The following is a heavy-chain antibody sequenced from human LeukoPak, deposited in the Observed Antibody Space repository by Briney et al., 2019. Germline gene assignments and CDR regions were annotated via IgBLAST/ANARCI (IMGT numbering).Heavy chain of an antibody. CDR1: GFTFSSYW. D-gene: IGHD2-15*01. V-gene: IGHV3-74*01. Sequence: GRSLRLSCAACGFTFSSYWMNWVRQAPGKGLVWVSPINSDGSSTTYADSVKGRFTISRDNAKNTLDLQMNSLRAEDTAVYYCALGYCGGCSCSTYYFDYWGQGTRVTLSS. CDR3: ALGYCGGCSCSTYYFDY. J-gene: IGHJ4*02. CDR2: INSDGSST.